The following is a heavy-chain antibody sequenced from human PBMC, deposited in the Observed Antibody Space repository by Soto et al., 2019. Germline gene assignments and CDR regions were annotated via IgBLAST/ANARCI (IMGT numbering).Heavy chain of an antibody. CDR3: ARADCGSSGCRGTDRFDP. Sequence: GGSLRLSCATSGIAFSYYAMHWVRQARGKGLEWMAVVLYDGSNENYADSVRGRFTISRDNSKNTLFLQMNSLRPEDTAMYYCARADCGSSGCRGTDRFDPWGPGTLVTVSS. J-gene: IGHJ5*02. D-gene: IGHD2-2*01. V-gene: IGHV3-30-3*01. CDR2: VLYDGSNE. CDR1: GIAFSYYA.